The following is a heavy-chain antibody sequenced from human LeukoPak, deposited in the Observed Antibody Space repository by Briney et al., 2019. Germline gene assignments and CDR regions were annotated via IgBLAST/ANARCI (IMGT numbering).Heavy chain of an antibody. Sequence: PGGSLRLSCAASGFTFSSYSMNWVRQAPGKGLEWVSSISSSSSYIYYADSVKGRFTIPRDNAKNSLYLQMNSLRAEDTAVYYCARVGYYGSGSYFHLDYWGQGTLVTVSS. CDR2: ISSSSSYI. CDR3: ARVGYYGSGSYFHLDY. CDR1: GFTFSSYS. J-gene: IGHJ4*02. V-gene: IGHV3-21*01. D-gene: IGHD3-10*01.